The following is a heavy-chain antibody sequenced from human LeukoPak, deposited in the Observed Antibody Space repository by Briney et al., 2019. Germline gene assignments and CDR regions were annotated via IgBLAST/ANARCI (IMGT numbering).Heavy chain of an antibody. CDR3: ARERITGTTGGYYYGMDV. Sequence: ASVKVSCKASGYTFTSYAMHWVRQAPGQRLEWMGWITAGNGNTKYSQKFQGRVTITRDTSASTAYMELSSLRSEDTAVYYCARERITGTTGGYYYGMDVWGQGTTVTVSS. J-gene: IGHJ6*02. CDR2: ITAGNGNT. CDR1: GYTFTSYA. V-gene: IGHV1-3*01. D-gene: IGHD1-20*01.